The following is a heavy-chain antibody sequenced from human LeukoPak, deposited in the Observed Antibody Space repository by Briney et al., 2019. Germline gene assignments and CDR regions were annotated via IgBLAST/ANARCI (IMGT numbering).Heavy chain of an antibody. J-gene: IGHJ4*02. V-gene: IGHV4-61*02. CDR2: IYTSGKT. D-gene: IGHD1-26*01. Sequence: SETLSLTCTVSGGSISSSSYYWGWIRQPAGKELEWIGRIYTSGKTDYNPYTPSLKSRVTVSLDTSKNQLSLFLTSVTAADTAMYYCARSFSGGYYFEYWGQGTLVTVSS. CDR1: GGSISSSSYY. CDR3: ARSFSGGYYFEY.